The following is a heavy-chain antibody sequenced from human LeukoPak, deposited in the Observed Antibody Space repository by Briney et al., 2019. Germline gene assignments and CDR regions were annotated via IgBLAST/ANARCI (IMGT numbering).Heavy chain of an antibody. J-gene: IGHJ4*02. V-gene: IGHV3-48*03. Sequence: GGSLRLSCAASGFTFRSYEMTWVRQAPGKGLEWVSYISGSGSTIYYTDSVKGRFTISRDNAKNSLYLQMNGLRAEDTAVYYCAGLVLDYWGQGTLVTVSS. CDR2: ISGSGSTI. CDR1: GFTFRSYE. CDR3: AGLVLDY. D-gene: IGHD6-19*01.